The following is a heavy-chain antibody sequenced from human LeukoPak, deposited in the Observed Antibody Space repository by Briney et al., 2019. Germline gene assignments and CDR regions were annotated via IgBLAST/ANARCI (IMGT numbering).Heavy chain of an antibody. CDR2: IKQDGSKK. J-gene: IGHJ4*02. Sequence: GGSLRPSCVASGFPFSSYWMTWVRQAPGKGLEWVANIKQDGSKKSYVDSVKGRFTISRDNAKNSLYLQMNSLRAEDTAIYYCTRVGYIDEGIDYWGQGTLVTVSS. CDR1: GFPFSSYW. V-gene: IGHV3-7*04. CDR3: TRVGYIDEGIDY. D-gene: IGHD5-24*01.